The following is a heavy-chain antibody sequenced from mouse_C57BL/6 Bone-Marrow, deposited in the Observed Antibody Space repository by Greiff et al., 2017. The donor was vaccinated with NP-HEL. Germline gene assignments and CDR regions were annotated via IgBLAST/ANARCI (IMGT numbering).Heavy chain of an antibody. CDR3: ARDWVTSGFDY. V-gene: IGHV1-31*01. CDR1: GYSFTGYY. CDR2: IYPYTGVS. D-gene: IGHD1-3*01. J-gene: IGHJ2*01. Sequence: EVQLVESGPELVKPGASVKISCKASGYSFTGYYMHWVKQSPGNILDWIGYIYPYTGVSSYNQKFKGKATLTVDKSSSTAYMELRSLTSEDSAVYDCARDWVTSGFDYWGQGTTPTVSS.